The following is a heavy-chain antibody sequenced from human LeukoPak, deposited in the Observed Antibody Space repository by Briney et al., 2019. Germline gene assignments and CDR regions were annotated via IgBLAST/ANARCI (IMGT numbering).Heavy chain of an antibody. CDR3: ARSDPAVGYLSDN. J-gene: IGHJ4*02. CDR1: GGSITSYY. CDR2: IYYNGNT. Sequence: SETLSLTCTVSGGSITSYYWSWIRQSPGKGLEWIGYIYYNGNTNCNPSLKSRVTISLDTSKNQFSPKLSYVTAADTAVYYCARSDPAVGYLSDNWGQGTLVTVSS. V-gene: IGHV4-59*01. D-gene: IGHD5-12*01.